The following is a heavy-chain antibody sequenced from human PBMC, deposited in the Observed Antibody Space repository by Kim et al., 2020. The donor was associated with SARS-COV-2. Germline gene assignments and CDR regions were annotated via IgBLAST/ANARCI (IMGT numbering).Heavy chain of an antibody. CDR1: GFTFSSYA. Sequence: GGSLRLSCAASGFTFSSYAMSWVRQAPGKGLELVSAISGSGGSTYYADSVKGRFTISRDNSKNTLYLQMNSLRAEDTAIYYCAKLSCSGGSCYSRVDYWGQGTLVTVSS. CDR2: ISGSGGST. J-gene: IGHJ4*02. D-gene: IGHD2-15*01. CDR3: AKLSCSGGSCYSRVDY. V-gene: IGHV3-23*01.